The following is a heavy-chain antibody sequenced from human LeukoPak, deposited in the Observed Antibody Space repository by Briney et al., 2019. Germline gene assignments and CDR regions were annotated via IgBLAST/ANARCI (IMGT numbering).Heavy chain of an antibody. CDR3: ASSYHNNLLSYDFWSGYYTAEY. CDR1: GGSFSGYY. CDR2: INHSGST. Sequence: PSETLSLTCAVYGGSFSGYYWSWIRQPPGKGLEWIGEINHSGSTNYNPSLKSRVTISVDTSKNQFSLKLSSVTAADTAVYYCASSYHNNLLSYDFWSGYYTAEYWGQGTLVTVSS. J-gene: IGHJ4*02. V-gene: IGHV4-34*01. D-gene: IGHD3-3*01.